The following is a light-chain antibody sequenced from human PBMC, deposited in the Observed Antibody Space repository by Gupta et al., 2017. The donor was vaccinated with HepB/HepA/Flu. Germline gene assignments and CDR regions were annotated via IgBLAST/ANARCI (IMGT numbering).Light chain of an antibody. CDR1: SSNIGSNG. CDR3: ATWDASLTAL. Sequence: QSVLTQPPSASGTPGQRVTISCFGSSSNIGSNGVNWHQQPPATAPKVLIYNNDQRPAGVPDRFSGSKSATSASLAXSXLQAEDXADYYCATWDASLTALFGGGTKLTVL. V-gene: IGLV1-44*01. CDR2: NND. J-gene: IGLJ2*01.